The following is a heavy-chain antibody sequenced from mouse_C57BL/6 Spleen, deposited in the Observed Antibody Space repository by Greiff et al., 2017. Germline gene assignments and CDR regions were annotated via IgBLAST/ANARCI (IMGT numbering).Heavy chain of an antibody. CDR1: GYTFTEYT. Sequence: QVQLQQSGAELVKPGASVKLSCKASGYTFTEYTIHWVKQRSGQGLEWIGWFYPGSGSIKYNEKFKDKATLTADKSSSTVYMELSRLTSEDSAVYFCERHEEEGYDYDGAWFAYWGQGTLVTVSA. CDR3: ERHEEEGYDYDGAWFAY. J-gene: IGHJ3*01. D-gene: IGHD2-4*01. CDR2: FYPGSGSI. V-gene: IGHV1-62-2*01.